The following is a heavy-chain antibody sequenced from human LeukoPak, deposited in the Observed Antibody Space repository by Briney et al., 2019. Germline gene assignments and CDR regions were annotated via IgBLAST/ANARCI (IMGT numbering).Heavy chain of an antibody. CDR2: ISYDRSKT. D-gene: IGHD2-15*01. CDR3: ARDLQVAGLAGVGC. CDR1: GFNFSTYA. Sequence: GGSLRLSCAASGFNFSTYAMHWVRQAPGKGLEWVGIISYDRSKTYYADPVKGRFTISRDNAKNKLYLQVNSLRTEDTAVYYCARDLQVAGLAGVGCWGQGTLVTVSS. V-gene: IGHV3-30*04. J-gene: IGHJ4*02.